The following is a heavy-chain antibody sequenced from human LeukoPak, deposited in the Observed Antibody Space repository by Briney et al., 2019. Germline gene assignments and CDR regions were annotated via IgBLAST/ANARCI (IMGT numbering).Heavy chain of an antibody. V-gene: IGHV3-23*01. CDR1: GFTLRSYG. CDR3: AKESGALGAPLYDY. J-gene: IGHJ4*02. CDR2: ISGTGMST. Sequence: GGSLRLSCAASGFTLRSYGMSWVRQAPGKGLEWVSFISGTGMSTYYTDSVKGRFTISRDNSKSTLFMQRNSLRVEDTAVYYCAKESGALGAPLYDYWGQGTLVTGSS. D-gene: IGHD4/OR15-4a*01.